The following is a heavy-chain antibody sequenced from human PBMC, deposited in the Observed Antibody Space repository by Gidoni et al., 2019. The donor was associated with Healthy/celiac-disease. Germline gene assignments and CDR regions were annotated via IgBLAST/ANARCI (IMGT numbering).Heavy chain of an antibody. V-gene: IGHV1-18*01. CDR2: ISVDTGKS. CDR1: GYSFASHG. D-gene: IGHD2-2*01. J-gene: IGHJ4*02. CDR3: ARDGGYCSSTSCYGGLEF. Sequence: VQLVQSGPEAKDPGASVTVSCKTSGYSFASHGINWVRQVPGQGLEWMGWISVDTGKSKYAQEFQDRVTVTTDTFTSTVYMELRTLTSDDTAVYFCARDGGYCSSTSCYGGLEFWGPGTLVTVSS.